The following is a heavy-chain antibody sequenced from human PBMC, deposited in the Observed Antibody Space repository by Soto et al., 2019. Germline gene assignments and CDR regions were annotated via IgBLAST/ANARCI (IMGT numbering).Heavy chain of an antibody. V-gene: IGHV4-4*02. Sequence: PSETLSLTCAVSGDSISSSNWWSWVRHSPGKGLEWIGEIYDSVTTNYNPSLKSRVSISVDKSKNQFSLRMTSVAAADTAVYYCARSPVIVPASSHFDYWGQGIKVTVSS. CDR1: GDSISSSNW. CDR2: IYDSVTT. D-gene: IGHD2-2*01. J-gene: IGHJ4*02. CDR3: ARSPVIVPASSHFDY.